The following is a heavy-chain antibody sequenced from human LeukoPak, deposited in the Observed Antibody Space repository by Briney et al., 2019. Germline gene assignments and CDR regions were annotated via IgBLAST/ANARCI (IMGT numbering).Heavy chain of an antibody. CDR3: ARTEAKLGFDAFDI. Sequence: PGGSLRLSCAASGFTFSSYAMSWVRQAPGKGLEWVANMNQDGSEKYYVDSVKGRFTISRDNAKNSLYLQMNSLRAEDTAVYYCARTEAKLGFDAFDIWGQGTMVTVSS. CDR2: MNQDGSEK. J-gene: IGHJ3*02. CDR1: GFTFSSYA. V-gene: IGHV3-7*01. D-gene: IGHD7-27*01.